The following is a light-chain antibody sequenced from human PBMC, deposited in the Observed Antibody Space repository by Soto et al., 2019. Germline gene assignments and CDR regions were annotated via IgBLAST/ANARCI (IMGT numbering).Light chain of an antibody. Sequence: QSVLTQPPSASGSPGQSVTISCTGTSSDVGGYNYVSWYQQHPGKAPKLMISEVSKRPSGVPDRFSGSKSGNTASLTVSGLQAEDEADDYCSSYAGSNNLVVFGGGTKLTVL. CDR1: SSDVGGYNY. CDR2: EVS. J-gene: IGLJ2*01. V-gene: IGLV2-8*01. CDR3: SSYAGSNNLVV.